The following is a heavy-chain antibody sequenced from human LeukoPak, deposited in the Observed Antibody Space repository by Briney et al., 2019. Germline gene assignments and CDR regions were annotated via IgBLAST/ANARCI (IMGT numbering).Heavy chain of an antibody. CDR1: GGTFSSYA. J-gene: IGHJ6*02. CDR2: IIPIFGIA. CDR3: ARDFVVVVPAADYYYYGMDV. V-gene: IGHV1-69*04. D-gene: IGHD2-2*01. Sequence: PAASVKVSCKASGGTFSSYAISWVRQAPGQGLEWMGRIIPIFGIANYAQKFQGRVTINADKSTSTAYMEMSSLRSEDTAVYYCARDFVVVVPAADYYYYGMDVWGQGTTVTVSS.